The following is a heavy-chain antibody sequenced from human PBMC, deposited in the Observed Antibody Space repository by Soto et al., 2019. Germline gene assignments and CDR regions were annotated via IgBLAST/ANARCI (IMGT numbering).Heavy chain of an antibody. J-gene: IGHJ2*01. CDR1: GYSFTNYG. V-gene: IGHV1-18*04. CDR2: ITAYNGNT. CDR3: ARAYSYGSYWYFDL. Sequence: QLQLVQSGPEVKNPGASVKVSCKASGYSFTNYGITWVRQAPGQGLEWMGWITAYNGNTHYAQNLQGRVTMTTDTSTSTAYMELWRLISDDTAVYYCARAYSYGSYWYFDLWGRGTLVTVSS. D-gene: IGHD5-18*01.